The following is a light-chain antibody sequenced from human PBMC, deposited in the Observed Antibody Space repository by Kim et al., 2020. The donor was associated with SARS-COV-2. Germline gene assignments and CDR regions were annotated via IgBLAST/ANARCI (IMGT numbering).Light chain of an antibody. J-gene: IGKJ3*01. Sequence: SPGESATFSCRASQSVGRNLAWYQQKPGQAPRLVIYGASTRATGVPARFSGSGYGTEFTLPISSLQSEDFAFYYCQQYNNWPPLTFGPGTKVYIK. V-gene: IGKV3-15*01. CDR3: QQYNNWPPLT. CDR1: QSVGRN. CDR2: GAS.